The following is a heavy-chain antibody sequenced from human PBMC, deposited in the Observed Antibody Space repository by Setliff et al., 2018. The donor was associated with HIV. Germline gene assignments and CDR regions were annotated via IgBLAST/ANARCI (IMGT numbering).Heavy chain of an antibody. CDR3: ARGPTTVTNYYYYYMDV. J-gene: IGHJ6*03. V-gene: IGHV3-48*01. D-gene: IGHD4-17*01. CDR1: GLTFSSYS. Sequence: HPGGSLRLSCAASGLTFSSYSMNWVRQAPGKGLEWISYISSKRTSIYYADSVKGRFTISRDNDRNSLYLQMNGLRAEDTAVYYCARGPTTVTNYYYYYMDVWGKGTTVTVSS. CDR2: ISSKRTSI.